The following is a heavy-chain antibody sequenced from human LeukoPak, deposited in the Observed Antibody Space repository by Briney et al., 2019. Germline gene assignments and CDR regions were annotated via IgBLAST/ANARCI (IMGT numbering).Heavy chain of an antibody. CDR2: ISWDGGST. Sequence: GGSLRLSCAASGFTFDDYTMHWVRQPPGKGLEWVSLISWDGGSTYYADSVKGRFTISRDNSKNSLSLEMNSLRTEDTALYYCAKDGKNHFDYWGQGTLVTVSS. J-gene: IGHJ4*02. CDR1: GFTFDDYT. D-gene: IGHD1-14*01. V-gene: IGHV3-43*01. CDR3: AKDGKNHFDY.